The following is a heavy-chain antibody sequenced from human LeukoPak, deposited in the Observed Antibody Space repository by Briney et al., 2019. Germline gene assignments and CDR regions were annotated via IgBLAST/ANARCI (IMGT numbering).Heavy chain of an antibody. CDR2: IYYSGST. J-gene: IGHJ4*02. Sequence: SETLSLTCTVSGGSISSYYWGWIRQPPGKGLEWIGSIYYSGSTYYNPSLKSRVTISVDTSKNQFSLKLSSVTAADTAVYYCARGIWFGELLSPPDYWGQGTLVTVSS. D-gene: IGHD3-10*01. CDR1: GGSISSYY. CDR3: ARGIWFGELLSPPDY. V-gene: IGHV4-39*01.